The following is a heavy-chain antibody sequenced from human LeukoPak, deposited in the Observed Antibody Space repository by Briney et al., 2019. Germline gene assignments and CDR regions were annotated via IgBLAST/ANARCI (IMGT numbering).Heavy chain of an antibody. CDR2: INPNSGGT. D-gene: IGHD6-13*01. V-gene: IGHV1-2*02. CDR3: ARVRIGQQLDKYYYYAMDV. Sequence: ASVKVSCKASGYTFTDYYMHWVRQAPGQGLEWMGWINPNSGGTNYAQKSQGRVTMTTDTSISTAYMEVSRLRSDATAVYYCARVRIGQQLDKYYYYAMDVWGQGTTVTVSS. J-gene: IGHJ6*02. CDR1: GYTFTDYY.